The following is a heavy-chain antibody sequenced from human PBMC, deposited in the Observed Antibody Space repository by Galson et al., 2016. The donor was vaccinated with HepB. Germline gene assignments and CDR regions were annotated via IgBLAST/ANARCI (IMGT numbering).Heavy chain of an antibody. Sequence: SLRLSCAGSGFTFSNYYMSWLRQAPGKGPEWVSYISSGGTTIYYVDSVKGRFTISRDNAKNSVFLQMNSLRAEDTAVYYCARERTTPDYWGQGTLVTVSS. V-gene: IGHV3-11*04. CDR1: GFTFSNYY. D-gene: IGHD2-15*01. CDR2: ISSGGTTI. J-gene: IGHJ4*02. CDR3: ARERTTPDY.